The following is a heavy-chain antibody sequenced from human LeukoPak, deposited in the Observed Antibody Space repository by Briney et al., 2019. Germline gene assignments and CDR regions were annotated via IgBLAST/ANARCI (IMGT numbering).Heavy chain of an antibody. CDR1: GFKFSSYG. V-gene: IGHV3-33*01. D-gene: IGHD5-24*01. J-gene: IGHJ6*02. Sequence: GGSLRLSCAASGFKFSSYGMHWVRQAPGKGLEWVAIIWYDGSNKYYADSVKGRFIISRDNSKNTLYLQMNSLRAEDTAVYYRARDPLESAYYHYYYGMDVWGQGTTVTVFS. CDR3: ARDPLESAYYHYYYGMDV. CDR2: IWYDGSNK.